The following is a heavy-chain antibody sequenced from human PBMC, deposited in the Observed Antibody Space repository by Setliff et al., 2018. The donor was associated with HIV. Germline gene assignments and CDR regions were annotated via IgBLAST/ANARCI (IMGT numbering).Heavy chain of an antibody. J-gene: IGHJ6*03. D-gene: IGHD1-26*01. Sequence: GGSLRLSCAASGFSFSGYSMNWVRQAPGRGLEWLSFISSSSSTIYYADSVKGRFTISRDNAKNSLYLQMDSLRAEDTALYYCAREAYSVDYSDYYYYMDVWGRGTTVTVSS. CDR1: GFSFSGYS. V-gene: IGHV3-48*01. CDR2: ISSSSSTI. CDR3: AREAYSVDYSDYYYYMDV.